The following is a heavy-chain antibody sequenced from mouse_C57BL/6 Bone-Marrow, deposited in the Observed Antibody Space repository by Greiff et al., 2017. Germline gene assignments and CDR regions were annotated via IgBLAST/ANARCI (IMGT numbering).Heavy chain of an antibody. V-gene: IGHV1-26*01. Sequence: VQLQQSGPELVKPGASVKISCKASGYTFTDYYMNWVKQSHGKSLEWIGDLNPNNGGTSYNQKFKGKATLTVDKSSSTAYMELRSLTSEDSAVYYCARDGLRELYDFDYWGQGTTLTVSA. J-gene: IGHJ2*01. CDR1: GYTFTDYY. CDR2: LNPNNGGT. D-gene: IGHD2-3*01. CDR3: ARDGLRELYDFDY.